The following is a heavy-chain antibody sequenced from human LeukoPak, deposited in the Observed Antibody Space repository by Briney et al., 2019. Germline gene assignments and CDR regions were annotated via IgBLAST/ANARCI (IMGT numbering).Heavy chain of an antibody. V-gene: IGHV4-39*07. CDR3: ARDLEAHCSGGSCYPGYFDY. D-gene: IGHD2-15*01. J-gene: IGHJ4*02. Sequence: SETLSLTCTVSGGSISRSSYYWGWIRQPPGKGLEWIGRIYYSGSTYYNPSLKSRVTISVDTSKNQFSLKLSSVTAEDTAVYYCARDLEAHCSGGSCYPGYFDYWGQGTLVTVSS. CDR1: GGSISRSSYY. CDR2: IYYSGST.